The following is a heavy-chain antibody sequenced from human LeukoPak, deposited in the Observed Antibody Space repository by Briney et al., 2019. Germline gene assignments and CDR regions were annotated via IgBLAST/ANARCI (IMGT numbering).Heavy chain of an antibody. CDR3: ARDMNVRGYSYGPFDY. D-gene: IGHD5-18*01. J-gene: IGHJ4*02. V-gene: IGHV1-69*10. Sequence: SVKVSCKASGGTFISYAISWVRQAPGQGLEWMGRIIPIFGIANYAQKFQGRVTITADKSTSTAYMELSSLRSEDTAVYYCARDMNVRGYSYGPFDYWGQGTLVTGSS. CDR2: IIPIFGIA. CDR1: GGTFISYA.